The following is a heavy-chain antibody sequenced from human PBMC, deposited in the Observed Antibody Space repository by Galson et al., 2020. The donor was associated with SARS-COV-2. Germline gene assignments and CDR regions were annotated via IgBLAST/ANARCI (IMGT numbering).Heavy chain of an antibody. Sequence: GESLKISCAASGFTFSSYGMHWVRQAPGKGLEWVAVIWYDGSNKYYADSVKGRFTISRDNSKNTLYLQMNSLRAEDTAVYYCARDGPHSSGWYGLGYYYYGRDVWGQGTTVTVSS. CDR2: IWYDGSNK. CDR1: GFTFSSYG. CDR3: ARDGPHSSGWYGLGYYYYGRDV. V-gene: IGHV3-33*01. J-gene: IGHJ6*02. D-gene: IGHD6-19*01.